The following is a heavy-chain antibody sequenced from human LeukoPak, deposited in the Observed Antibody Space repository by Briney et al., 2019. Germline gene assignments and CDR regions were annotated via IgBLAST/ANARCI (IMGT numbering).Heavy chain of an antibody. CDR3: AIGDYDFWSGYWRY. CDR2: IYYSGST. Sequence: PSETLSLTCTVSGGSISNSNYYWGWIRQPPGKGLEWIGNIYYSGSTYYNPSLKSRVAISVDTSKNQFSLKLSSVTAADTAVYYCAIGDYDFWSGYWRYWGQGTLVTVSS. CDR1: GGSISNSNYY. V-gene: IGHV4-39*01. D-gene: IGHD3-3*01. J-gene: IGHJ4*02.